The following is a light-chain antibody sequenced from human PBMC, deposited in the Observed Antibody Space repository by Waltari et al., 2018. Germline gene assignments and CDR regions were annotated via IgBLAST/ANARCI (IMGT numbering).Light chain of an antibody. J-gene: IGKJ1*01. V-gene: IGKV3-20*01. CDR3: QHYVRLPVT. CDR2: GAS. Sequence: EIVLTQYPGTLSLSAGERVTLSCRASQSVSRALAWYQQKPGQAPRLLIYGASSRATGIPDRFSGSGSGTDFSLTISRLEPEDFAVYYCQHYVRLPVTFGQGTKVEIK. CDR1: QSVSRA.